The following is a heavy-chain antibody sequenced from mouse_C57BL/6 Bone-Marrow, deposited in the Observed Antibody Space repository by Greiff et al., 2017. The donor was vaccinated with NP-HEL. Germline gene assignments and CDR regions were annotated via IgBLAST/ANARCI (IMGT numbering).Heavy chain of an antibody. CDR2: ISSGGSYT. V-gene: IGHV5-6*01. J-gene: IGHJ2*01. CDR3: ARHPPDYYYFDY. Sequence: EVHLVESGGDLVKPGGSLKLSCAASGFTFSSYGMSWVRQTPDKRLEWVATISSGGSYTYYPDSVKGRFTISRDKAKNTLYLQMSRLKSEDTAMYYCARHPPDYYYFDYWGQGTTLTVSS. CDR1: GFTFSSYG. D-gene: IGHD2-4*01.